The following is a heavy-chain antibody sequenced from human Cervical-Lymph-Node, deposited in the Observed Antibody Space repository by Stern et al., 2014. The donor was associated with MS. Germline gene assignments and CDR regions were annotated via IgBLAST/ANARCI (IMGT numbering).Heavy chain of an antibody. CDR2: INPSGGST. Sequence: QDQLVQSGAEVKKPGASVKVSCKASGYTFTSYYMHWVRQAPGQGLEWMGIINPSGGSTSYAQKFQGRVTMTRDTSTSTVYMELSSLRSEDTAVYYCARDEEGSSWYVFGKTNWFDPWGQGTLVTVSS. D-gene: IGHD6-13*01. V-gene: IGHV1-46*03. CDR3: ARDEEGSSWYVFGKTNWFDP. CDR1: GYTFTSYY. J-gene: IGHJ5*02.